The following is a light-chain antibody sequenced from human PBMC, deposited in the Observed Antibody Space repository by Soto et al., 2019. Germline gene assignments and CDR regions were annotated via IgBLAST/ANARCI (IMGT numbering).Light chain of an antibody. J-gene: IGLJ2*01. CDR3: SSYTTSSVV. V-gene: IGLV2-14*01. CDR2: DVS. Sequence: QSVLTQPASVSGSPGQSITISCTGTSSDVDGYNYVSWYQQHPGKAPKLMIYDVSNRPSGVSNRFSGSKSANTASLTISGLQAEDEADYYCSSYTTSSVVFGGGTKVTVL. CDR1: SSDVDGYNY.